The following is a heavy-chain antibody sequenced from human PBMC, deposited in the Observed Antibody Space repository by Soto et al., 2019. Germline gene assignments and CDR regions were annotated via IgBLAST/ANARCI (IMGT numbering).Heavy chain of an antibody. CDR2: IRSKPNNYAT. V-gene: IGHV3-73*02. CDR3: TRHLVDV. CDR1: GFSFSASA. J-gene: IGHJ6*02. Sequence: EVQLVESGGGLVQPGGSLRLSCPAPGFSFSASAMHWVRQPSGKGLEWVGRIRSKPNNYATEYAASVKGRFTISRDDSKNTAYLQMNNLKTEDTAVYYCTRHLVDVWGQGTTVTVSS.